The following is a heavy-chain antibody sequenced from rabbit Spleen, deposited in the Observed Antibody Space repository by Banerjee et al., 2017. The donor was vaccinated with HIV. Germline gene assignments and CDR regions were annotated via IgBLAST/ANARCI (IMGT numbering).Heavy chain of an antibody. V-gene: IGHV1S40*01. Sequence: QSLEESGGGLVKPGASLTLTCTASGFTLSSYWICWVRQAPGKGLEWIACIYVGSGGGTKYASWAKGRFTIFKTSSTTVTLEMTSLTVADTATFFCGRAGEGGYGYLDLWGPGTLVTVS. J-gene: IGHJ4*01. CDR1: GFTLSSYW. CDR2: IYVGSGGGT. D-gene: IGHD2-1*01. CDR3: GRAGEGGYGYLDL.